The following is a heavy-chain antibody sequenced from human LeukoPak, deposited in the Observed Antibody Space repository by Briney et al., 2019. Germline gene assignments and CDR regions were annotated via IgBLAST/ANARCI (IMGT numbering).Heavy chain of an antibody. J-gene: IGHJ5*02. CDR1: GGSISSGSYY. V-gene: IGHV4-61*10. CDR2: IHYTGST. D-gene: IGHD3-10*01. CDR3: ARGGYYGSGNDFRFDP. Sequence: SETLSLTCTASGGSISSGSYYWSWIRQPAGKGLECIGYIHYTGSTNYNPSLKSRVTISVDTSKSQFSLKLSSVTAADTAIYYCARGGYYGSGNDFRFDPWGQGTLVTVSS.